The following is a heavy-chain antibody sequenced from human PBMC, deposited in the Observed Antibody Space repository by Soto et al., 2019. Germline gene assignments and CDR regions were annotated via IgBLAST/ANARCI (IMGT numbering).Heavy chain of an antibody. CDR3: AMSKRSGYDGETYYYYGMDV. V-gene: IGHV1-69*13. J-gene: IGHJ6*02. CDR1: GYTFTSYG. Sequence: GASVKVSCKASGYTFTSYGISWVRQAPGQGLEWMGGIIPIFGTANYAQKFQGRVTITADESTSTAYMELSSLRSEDTAVYYCAMSKRSGYDGETYYYYGMDVWGQGTTVTVSS. D-gene: IGHD5-12*01. CDR2: IIPIFGTA.